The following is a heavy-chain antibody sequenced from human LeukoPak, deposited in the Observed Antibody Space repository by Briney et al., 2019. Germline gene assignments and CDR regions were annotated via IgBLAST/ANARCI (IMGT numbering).Heavy chain of an antibody. Sequence: PGGSLRLSCAASGFTFSSYAMSWVRQAPGKGLEWVSAISGSGGSTYYAAPVKGRFTISRDNSKNTLYLQMNSLGAEDTAVYYCARAGHCTNGICYTADFDYWGQGTLVTVSS. CDR2: ISGSGGST. V-gene: IGHV3-23*01. CDR3: ARAGHCTNGICYTADFDY. D-gene: IGHD2-8*01. J-gene: IGHJ4*02. CDR1: GFTFSSYA.